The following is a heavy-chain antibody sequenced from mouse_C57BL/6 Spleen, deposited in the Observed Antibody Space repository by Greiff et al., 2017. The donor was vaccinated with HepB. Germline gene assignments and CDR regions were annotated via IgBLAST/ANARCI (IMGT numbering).Heavy chain of an antibody. V-gene: IGHV10-1*01. CDR3: VRDYADYDAMDY. J-gene: IGHJ4*01. CDR2: IRSKSNNYAT. CDR1: GFSFNTYA. D-gene: IGHD2-4*01. Sequence: EVQRVESGGGLVQPKGSLKLSCAASGFSFNTYAMNWVRQAPGKGLEWVARIRSKSNNYATYYADSVKDRFTISRDDSESMLYLQMNNLKTEDTAMYYCVRDYADYDAMDYWGQGTSVTVSS.